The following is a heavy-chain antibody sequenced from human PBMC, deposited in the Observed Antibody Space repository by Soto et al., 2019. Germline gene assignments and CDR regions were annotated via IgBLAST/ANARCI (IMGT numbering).Heavy chain of an antibody. CDR1: GFTFSSYA. D-gene: IGHD3-22*01. Sequence: GGSLRLSCAASGFTFSSYAMSWVRQAPGKGLEWVSAISGSGGSTYYADSVKGRFTISRDNSKNTLYLQMNSLRAEDTAVYYCANGTRDHYDSSGYYFGYWGQGTLVTVSS. V-gene: IGHV3-23*01. CDR2: ISGSGGST. J-gene: IGHJ4*02. CDR3: ANGTRDHYDSSGYYFGY.